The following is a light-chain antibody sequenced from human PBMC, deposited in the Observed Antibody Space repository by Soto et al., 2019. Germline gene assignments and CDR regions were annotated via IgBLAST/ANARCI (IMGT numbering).Light chain of an antibody. CDR3: SSYTSNSTPYV. CDR2: DVT. Sequence: QSALTQPASVSGSPGKSLTISCTGTSSDVGGYNYVSWYQQHPVKAPKLMIYDVTNRPSGVSDRFSGSKSGNTASLTISGLQAEDEADYYCSSYTSNSTPYVFGTGT. CDR1: SSDVGGYNY. V-gene: IGLV2-14*01. J-gene: IGLJ1*01.